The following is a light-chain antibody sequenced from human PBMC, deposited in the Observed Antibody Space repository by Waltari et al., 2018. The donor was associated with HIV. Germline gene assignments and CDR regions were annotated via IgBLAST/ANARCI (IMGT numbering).Light chain of an antibody. V-gene: IGLV1-51*01. CDR2: DNN. J-gene: IGLJ2*01. CDR3: GTWDPRLSVGV. CDR1: SSTLANDY. Sequence: QSVLTQPPSVSAAPGQTVTISCSGSSSTLANDYVSWYQHVPGAAPKLLIYDNNKRPSGMPDRFSGPKSGTSATLDITGLQTGDEADYYCGTWDPRLSVGVFGGGTKLTVL.